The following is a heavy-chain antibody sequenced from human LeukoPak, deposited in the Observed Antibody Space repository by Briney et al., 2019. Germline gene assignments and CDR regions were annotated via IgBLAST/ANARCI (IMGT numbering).Heavy chain of an antibody. CDR3: ARGFGDWGLSWFDP. Sequence: PGGSLRLSCAASGFTFSDYYMSWIRQPPGKGLEWIGYIYYSGSAKYNPSLKSRVTISVDTSKNQFSLKLTSVTAADTAVYYCARGFGDWGLSWFDPWGQGTLVTVSS. D-gene: IGHD3-10*01. CDR1: GFTFSDYY. CDR2: IYYSGSA. J-gene: IGHJ5*02. V-gene: IGHV4-59*01.